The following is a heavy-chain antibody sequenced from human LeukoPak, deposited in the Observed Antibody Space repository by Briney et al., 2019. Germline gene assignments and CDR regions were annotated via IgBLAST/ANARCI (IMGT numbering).Heavy chain of an antibody. CDR3: ARLRWQLVGPYFDY. Sequence: PSQTLSLTCSFSGDSISTYYWSWIRQSPGKGLEWIGHIYSSGNTDYNSSLKSRVTISVDTSKSQFSLRLSSVTATDTAVYYCARLRWQLVGPYFDYWGQGILVTVSS. D-gene: IGHD1-26*01. V-gene: IGHV4-59*01. CDR2: IYSSGNT. CDR1: GDSISTYY. J-gene: IGHJ4*02.